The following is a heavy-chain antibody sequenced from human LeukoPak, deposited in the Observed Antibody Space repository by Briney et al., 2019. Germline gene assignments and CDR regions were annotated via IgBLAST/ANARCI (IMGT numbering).Heavy chain of an antibody. D-gene: IGHD3-10*01. CDR3: ARDSYYYGSGSSQY. CDR1: GGSISSSSYY. J-gene: IGHJ4*02. Sequence: PSETLSLTCTVSGGSISSSSYYWGWIRQPPGKGLEWIGSIYYSGSTYYNPSLKSRVTISVDTSKNQFSLKLSSVTAADTAVYYCARDSYYYGSGSSQYWGQGTLVTVSS. CDR2: IYYSGST. V-gene: IGHV4-39*07.